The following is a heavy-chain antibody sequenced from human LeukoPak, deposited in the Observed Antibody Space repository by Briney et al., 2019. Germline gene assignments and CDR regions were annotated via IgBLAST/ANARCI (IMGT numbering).Heavy chain of an antibody. J-gene: IGHJ4*02. Sequence: SVKVSCKASGVTFSSYAISWVRQAPGQGLEWMGRIIPILGIANYAQKFQGRVTITADKSTSTAYMELSSLRSEDTAVYYCAREGYGSGSYSPWYIDYWGQGTLVTVSS. CDR3: AREGYGSGSYSPWYIDY. D-gene: IGHD3-10*01. CDR2: IIPILGIA. CDR1: GVTFSSYA. V-gene: IGHV1-69*04.